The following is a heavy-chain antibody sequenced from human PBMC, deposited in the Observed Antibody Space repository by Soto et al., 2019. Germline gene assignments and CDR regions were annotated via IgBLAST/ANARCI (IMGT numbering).Heavy chain of an antibody. V-gene: IGHV3-7*01. CDR1: GFTSSTYW. D-gene: IGHD3-3*01. CDR3: ATFYDFVAVTARGYDMDV. Sequence: EVQLVESGGGLVQPGGSLRLSCAASGFTSSTYWMSWVRQAPGKGLDCVANIKKDGSEKYYVDSVKGRFTISRDNARNSVFLRMDSLRAEDTAVYYRATFYDFVAVTARGYDMDVWGKATTVTVSS. J-gene: IGHJ6*03. CDR2: IKKDGSEK.